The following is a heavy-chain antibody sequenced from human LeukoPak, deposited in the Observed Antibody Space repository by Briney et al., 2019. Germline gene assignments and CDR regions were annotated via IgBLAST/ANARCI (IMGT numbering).Heavy chain of an antibody. Sequence: ASVKVSCKASGYTFTSYYMHWVRQAPGQGLEWMGIINPSGGSTSYAQKFQGRVTMTRDTSTSTAYMELRSLRSDDTAVYYCARHYDRRPFDYWGQGTLVTVSS. CDR2: INPSGGST. CDR3: ARHYDRRPFDY. D-gene: IGHD3-22*01. J-gene: IGHJ4*02. V-gene: IGHV1-46*01. CDR1: GYTFTSYY.